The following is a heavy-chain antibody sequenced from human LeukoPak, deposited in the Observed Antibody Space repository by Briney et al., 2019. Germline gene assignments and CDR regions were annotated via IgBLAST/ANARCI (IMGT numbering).Heavy chain of an antibody. J-gene: IGHJ4*02. Sequence: GASVKVSCKXSGFTFTDYYLHWVRQAPGQGLEWTGRNILNNGATNYAQKFQGRVTLTRDTSISTAYMELSRQTSDDTAVYYCATDGGKHNFDYWGQGTLVTVSS. V-gene: IGHV1-2*06. CDR3: ATDGGKHNFDY. D-gene: IGHD1-26*01. CDR1: GFTFTDYY. CDR2: NILNNGAT.